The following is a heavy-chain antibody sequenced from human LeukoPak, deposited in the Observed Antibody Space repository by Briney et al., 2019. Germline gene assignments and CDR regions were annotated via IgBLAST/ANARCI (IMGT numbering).Heavy chain of an antibody. Sequence: ASVKVSCKASGYTFTSYGIIWVRQAPGQGLEWMGGIRTYDDNANYAERLQGRVTMTTDTSTSTAYMELRSPRSDDTAVYYCARDRRLRFLEWSSIGYFQHWGQGTLVTVSS. CDR1: GYTFTSYG. D-gene: IGHD3-3*01. J-gene: IGHJ1*01. CDR3: ARDRRLRFLEWSSIGYFQH. CDR2: IRTYDDNA. V-gene: IGHV1-18*01.